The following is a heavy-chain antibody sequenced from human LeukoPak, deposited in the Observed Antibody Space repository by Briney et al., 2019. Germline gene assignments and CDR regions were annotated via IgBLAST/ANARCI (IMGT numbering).Heavy chain of an antibody. J-gene: IGHJ4*02. CDR3: ARVGGYFDWLLCDY. CDR1: GGSISSGGYY. CDR2: IYYSGST. V-gene: IGHV4-31*03. Sequence: SETLSLTCTVSGGSISSGGYYWSWIRQHPGKGLEWIGYIYYSGSTYYNPSLKSRVTISVDTSKNQFSLKLSSVTAADTAVYYCARVGGYFDWLLCDYWGQGTLDTVSS. D-gene: IGHD3-9*01.